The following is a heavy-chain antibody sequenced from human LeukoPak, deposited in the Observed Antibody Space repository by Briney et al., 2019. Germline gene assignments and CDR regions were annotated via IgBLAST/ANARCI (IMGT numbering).Heavy chain of an antibody. CDR3: ARSLCRGSCPGNP. CDR2: IDPESGDT. D-gene: IGHD2-15*01. V-gene: IGHV1-2*02. J-gene: IGHJ5*02. Sequence: ASVKVSCKASGGTFSSYAISWVRQAPGQGLEWMGWIDPESGDTRYAEKFQGKVTMTRDTSISTAYMELSSLRSDDTAMYYCARSLCRGSCPGNPWGQGTLITVSS. CDR1: GGTFSSYA.